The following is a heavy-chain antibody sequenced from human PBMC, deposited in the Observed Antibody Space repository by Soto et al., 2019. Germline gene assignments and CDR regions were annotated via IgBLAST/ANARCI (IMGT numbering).Heavy chain of an antibody. D-gene: IGHD5-12*01. V-gene: IGHV4-30-4*01. CDR2: IYDSGSS. Sequence: SETLSLTCTVSGASISSGDYFWSWIRQSPGKGLEWIGYIYDSGSSYYNPSLKSRVTMSVDTSKNQFSLKLRSVTAADTAVYYCAREKGYISGPKNFDYWGQGTLVTGLL. CDR3: AREKGYISGPKNFDY. J-gene: IGHJ4*02. CDR1: GASISSGDYF.